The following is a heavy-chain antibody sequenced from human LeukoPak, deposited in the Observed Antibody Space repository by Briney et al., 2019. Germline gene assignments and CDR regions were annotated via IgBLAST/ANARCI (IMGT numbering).Heavy chain of an antibody. Sequence: ASVKVSCKASGGTFSSYAISWGRQAPGQGLEWMGWISGNNDNPNYGQKFQGRFTVTTDSSTSTAYMELRNLRFDDTGVYYCARDGTSTDDYWGQGTLVTVSS. D-gene: IGHD2-2*01. V-gene: IGHV1-18*01. CDR3: ARDGTSTDDY. J-gene: IGHJ4*02. CDR1: GGTFSSYA. CDR2: ISGNNDNP.